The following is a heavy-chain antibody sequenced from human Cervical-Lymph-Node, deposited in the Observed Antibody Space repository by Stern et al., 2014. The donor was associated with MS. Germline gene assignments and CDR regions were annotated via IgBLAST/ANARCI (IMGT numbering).Heavy chain of an antibody. CDR1: GFKFSIYW. CDR2: IYPGDSET. J-gene: IGHJ4*02. CDR3: ARQTTAWASDV. V-gene: IGHV5-51*01. D-gene: IGHD1-14*01. Sequence: DQLVQSGAELIRPGESLKISCKGSGFKFSIYWIAWVRQMPVKGLEWMGIIYPGDSETRYSPSFQGQVTMSADKSTSTAYLQWSSLNASDTAMYFCARQTTAWASDVWGQGTLVTVSS.